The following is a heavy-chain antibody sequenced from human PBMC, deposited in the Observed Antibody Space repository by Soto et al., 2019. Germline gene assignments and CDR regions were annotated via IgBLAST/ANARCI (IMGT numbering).Heavy chain of an antibody. CDR3: ARDRVYGSGKLPYYYGMDV. CDR2: IYYSGST. V-gene: IGHV4-59*01. Sequence: SETLSLTCTVSGGSISSYYWSWIRQPPGKGLEWIGYIYYSGSTNYNPSLKSRVTISVDTSKNQFSLKLSSVTAADTAVYYCARDRVYGSGKLPYYYGMDVWGQGTTVTVSS. CDR1: GGSISSYY. D-gene: IGHD3-10*01. J-gene: IGHJ6*02.